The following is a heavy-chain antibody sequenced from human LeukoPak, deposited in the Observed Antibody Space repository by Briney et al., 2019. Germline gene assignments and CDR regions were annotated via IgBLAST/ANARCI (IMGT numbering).Heavy chain of an antibody. D-gene: IGHD6-19*01. J-gene: IGHJ4*02. CDR2: ISGSGGST. V-gene: IGHV3-23*01. CDR3: AKVTSGWYAFDY. CDR1: AFTFSSYA. Sequence: PGGSLRLSCAASAFTFSSYAMSWARQAPGKGQEWVSAISGSGGSTYYADSVKGRFTISRDNSKTTLYLQMTSLRAEDTAVYYCAKVTSGWYAFDYWGQGTLVTVSS.